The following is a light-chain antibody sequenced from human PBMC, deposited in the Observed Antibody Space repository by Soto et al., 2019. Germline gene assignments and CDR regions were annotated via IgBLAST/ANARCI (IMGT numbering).Light chain of an antibody. J-gene: IGLJ1*01. CDR3: CSYAGSLPSLDV. CDR2: EGT. V-gene: IGLV2-23*01. Sequence: QSVLTQPASVSGSPGQSITISCTATSSDVRSYNLVSWYQQYPGKAPKLIMSEGTKRPSGVSNRFSGSKSGNTASLTISGLQAEDEADYYCCSYAGSLPSLDVFGTGSKLTVL. CDR1: SSDVRSYNL.